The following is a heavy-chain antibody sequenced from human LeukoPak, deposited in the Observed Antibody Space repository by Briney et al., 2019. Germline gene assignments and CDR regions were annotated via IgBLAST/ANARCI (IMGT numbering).Heavy chain of an antibody. CDR3: ARADIRAIASSGWYGFDF. D-gene: IGHD6-19*01. CDR2: ISAYNGNT. J-gene: IGHJ4*02. Sequence: GASVKVSCKASGYTFTSYGITWVRQAPGQGLERMGWISAYNGNTNYAQKLQGRVTMTTDTSTSTAYMELRSLRSEDTAVYYCARADIRAIASSGWYGFDFWGQGTLVTVSS. V-gene: IGHV1-18*01. CDR1: GYTFTSYG.